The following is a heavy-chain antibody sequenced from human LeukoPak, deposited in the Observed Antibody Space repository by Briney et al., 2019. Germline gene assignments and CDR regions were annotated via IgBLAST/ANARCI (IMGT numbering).Heavy chain of an antibody. J-gene: IGHJ6*03. CDR2: ISWNSGGI. V-gene: IGHV3-9*01. Sequence: GGSLRLSCAGSGFTFDDHAMHWVRQAPGKDLEWVSGISWNSGGIGYADSVKGRFTISRDNAKNSLYLQMNSLRAEDTAVYYCAKVRGGTIFGVVTGPYYMDVWGKGTTVTVSS. CDR1: GFTFDDHA. CDR3: AKVRGGTIFGVVTGPYYMDV. D-gene: IGHD3-3*01.